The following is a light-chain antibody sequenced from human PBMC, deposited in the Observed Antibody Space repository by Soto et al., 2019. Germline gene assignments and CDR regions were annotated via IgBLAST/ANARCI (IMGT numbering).Light chain of an antibody. V-gene: IGKV3-11*01. CDR3: QQRSNWPPIT. CDR1: QSVSSSY. J-gene: IGKJ5*01. Sequence: IVLTQSTCTLSLSAGERATLSWRASQSVSSSYLAWYHQKPRQAPRLVIYDASNRATGIPARFSGSGSATGFTLTISSLEPEDFAVYYCQQRSNWPPITFGQGTRLEIK. CDR2: DAS.